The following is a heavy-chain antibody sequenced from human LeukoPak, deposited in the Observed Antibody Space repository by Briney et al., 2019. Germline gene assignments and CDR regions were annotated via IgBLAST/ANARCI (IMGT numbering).Heavy chain of an antibody. Sequence: GGSLRLSCAASGFTFSSYSMNWVRQAPGKGLEWVANIKQDGSERYYVDSVTGRFTISRDNAKNSLFLQMNSLRAEDTAVYYCARGLRATWGQGTLVAVSS. J-gene: IGHJ4*02. V-gene: IGHV3-7*01. CDR1: GFTFSSYS. CDR3: ARGLRAT. D-gene: IGHD5-12*01. CDR2: IKQDGSER.